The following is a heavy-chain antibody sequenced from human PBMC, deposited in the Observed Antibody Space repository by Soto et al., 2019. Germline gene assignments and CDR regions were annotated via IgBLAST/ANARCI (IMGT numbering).Heavy chain of an antibody. CDR3: ARTVSRGYYYGMDV. V-gene: IGHV4-61*01. J-gene: IGHJ6*02. CDR1: GGSVSSGSYY. D-gene: IGHD3-10*01. Sequence: QVQLQESGPGLVKPSETLSLTCTVSGGSVSSGSYYWSWIRQPPGKGLEWIGYIYYSGSTNYNPYLKSRVTISVDTSKNQFSLKLSSVTAADTAVYYCARTVSRGYYYGMDVWGQGTTVTVSS. CDR2: IYYSGST.